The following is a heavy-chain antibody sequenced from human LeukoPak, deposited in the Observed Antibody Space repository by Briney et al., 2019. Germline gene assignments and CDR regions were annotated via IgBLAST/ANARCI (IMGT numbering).Heavy chain of an antibody. CDR1: GYTLTELS. CDR3: ATGDRYFDY. V-gene: IGHV1-24*01. J-gene: IGHJ4*02. Sequence: VKVSCKVSGYTLTELSMHWVRQAPGKGLEWMGGFDTEDGETIYAQKFQGRVTMTEDTSTHTDYMELRSLRSEDTDVYYCATGDRYFDYWGQGTLVTVSS. D-gene: IGHD7-27*01. CDR2: FDTEDGET.